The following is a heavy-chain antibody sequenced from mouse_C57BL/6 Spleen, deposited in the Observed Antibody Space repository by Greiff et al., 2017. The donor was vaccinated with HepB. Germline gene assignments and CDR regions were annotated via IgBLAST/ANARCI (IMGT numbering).Heavy chain of an antibody. Sequence: DVKLVESEGGLVQPGSSMKLSCTTSGFTFSDYYMAWVRQVPEKGLEWVANINYDGSSTYYLDSLKSRFIISRDNAKNILYLQMSSLKSEDTATYYCARIWDYFDVWGTGTTVTVSS. V-gene: IGHV5-16*01. CDR1: GFTFSDYY. J-gene: IGHJ1*03. CDR3: ARIWDYFDV. D-gene: IGHD4-1*01. CDR2: INYDGSST.